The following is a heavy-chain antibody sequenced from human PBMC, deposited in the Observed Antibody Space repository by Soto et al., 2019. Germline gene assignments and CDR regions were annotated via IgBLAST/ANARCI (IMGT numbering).Heavy chain of an antibody. CDR1: GGSISSGDHY. CDR3: DTYYDSSGPKFDY. D-gene: IGHD3-22*01. Sequence: SETLSLTCTVSGGSISSGDHYWSWVRQPPGKGLESIGYIYYSGTTYYNPSLKSRLTISVDTSKNQFSLKLSSVTAADTAVYYCDTYYDSSGPKFDYWGQGALVNVSS. CDR2: IYYSGTT. J-gene: IGHJ4*02. V-gene: IGHV4-30-4*01.